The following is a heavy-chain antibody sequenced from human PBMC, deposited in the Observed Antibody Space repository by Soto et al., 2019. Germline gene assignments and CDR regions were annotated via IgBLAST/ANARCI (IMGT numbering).Heavy chain of an antibody. V-gene: IGHV1-2*02. CDR2: IGPQRRTT. Sequence: ASVEVSCKXSGSTFTGHYIHWVRQAPEKEPKWRGEIGPQRRTTKYAQKFPGRVPMTIETTITTVYMELNNLIPDDTARYYCGRGQSGQIVDFYWGQGTPVTVSS. J-gene: IGHJ4*02. D-gene: IGHD1-26*01. CDR1: GSTFTGHY. CDR3: GRGQSGQIVDFY.